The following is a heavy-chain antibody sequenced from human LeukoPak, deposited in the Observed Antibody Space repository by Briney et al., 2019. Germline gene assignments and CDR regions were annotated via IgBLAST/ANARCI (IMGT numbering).Heavy chain of an antibody. Sequence: MSSETLSLTCTVSGGSISSYYWSWIRQPPGKGLEWSGYIYYSGSTNYNPSLKSRVTISVDTSKNQFSLKLSSVTAEDTAVYYCARGGIAVAGLSYYFDYWGQGTLVTVSS. CDR3: ARGGIAVAGLSYYFDY. D-gene: IGHD6-19*01. CDR1: GGSISSYY. V-gene: IGHV4-59*01. J-gene: IGHJ4*02. CDR2: IYYSGST.